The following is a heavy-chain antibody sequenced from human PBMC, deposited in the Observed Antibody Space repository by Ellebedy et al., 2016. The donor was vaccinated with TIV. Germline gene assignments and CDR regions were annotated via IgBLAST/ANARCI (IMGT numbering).Heavy chain of an antibody. CDR3: AKYPRGYPYYFDY. CDR2: ISGSGGST. J-gene: IGHJ4*02. D-gene: IGHD6-13*01. V-gene: IGHV3-23*01. CDR1: GFTFSNYA. Sequence: GESLKISCAASGFTFSNYAMALVRQAPGKGLEWVSAISGSGGSTYYADSVKGRFTISRDNSKNTLYLQMNSLRAEDTAVYYCAKYPRGYPYYFDYWGQGTLVTVSS.